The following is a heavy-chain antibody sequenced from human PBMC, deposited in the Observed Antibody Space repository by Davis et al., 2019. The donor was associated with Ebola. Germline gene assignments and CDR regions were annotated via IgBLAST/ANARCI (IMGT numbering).Heavy chain of an antibody. D-gene: IGHD2-15*01. CDR2: IYYSGST. J-gene: IGHJ4*02. CDR3: ARSPLGNCSGGSCYSQV. V-gene: IGHV4-31*03. Sequence: MPSETLSLTCTVSGDSISGGDYYWSWIRQHPGKGLEWIGYIYYSGSTYYNPSLKSRVTISVDTSKNQFSLKLSSVTAADTAVYYCARSPLGNCSGGSCYSQVWGQGTLVTVSS. CDR1: GDSISGGDYY.